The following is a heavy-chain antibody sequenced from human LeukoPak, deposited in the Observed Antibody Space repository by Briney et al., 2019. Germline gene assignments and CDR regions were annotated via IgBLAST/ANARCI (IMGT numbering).Heavy chain of an antibody. J-gene: IGHJ5*02. CDR2: IYYSGST. CDR1: GGSISSSSYY. D-gene: IGHD1-1*01. Sequence: PSETLSLTCTVSGGSISSSSYYWGWIRQPPGKGLEWIGSIYYSGSTYYNPSLKSRVTISVDTSKNQFSLKLSSVTAADTAVYYCARGKHNPDDNWFDPWGQGTLVTVSS. CDR3: ARGKHNPDDNWFDP. V-gene: IGHV4-39*07.